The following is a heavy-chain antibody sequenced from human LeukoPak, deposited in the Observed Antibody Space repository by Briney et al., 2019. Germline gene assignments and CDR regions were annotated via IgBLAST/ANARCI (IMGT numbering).Heavy chain of an antibody. V-gene: IGHV3-7*04. CDR1: GFTFSSYG. D-gene: IGHD2-2*02. CDR3: ARDDVYPNP. J-gene: IGHJ5*02. CDR2: IKQDGSEK. Sequence: QPGGSLRLSCAAVGFTFSSYGMSWVRQAPGKGLEWVANIKQDGSEKYYVDSVKGRFTISRDNAKNSLYLQMNSLRAEDTAVYYCARDDVYPNPWGQGTLVTVSS.